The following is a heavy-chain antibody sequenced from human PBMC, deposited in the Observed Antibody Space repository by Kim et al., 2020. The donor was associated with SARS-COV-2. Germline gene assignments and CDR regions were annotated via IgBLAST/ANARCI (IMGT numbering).Heavy chain of an antibody. J-gene: IGHJ4*01. D-gene: IGHD3-22*01. V-gene: IGHV4-34*01. CDR2: INDSGST. CDR3: ARDLNYYDSSGHRGFDY. CDR1: GGSFSGYY. Sequence: SETLSLTCAVYGGSFSGYYWNWIRQPPGKGLEWIGEINDSGSTNYNPSLKSRVTISVDTSKNQFSLKLSSVTAADTAVYYCARDLNYYDSSGHRGFDYWG.